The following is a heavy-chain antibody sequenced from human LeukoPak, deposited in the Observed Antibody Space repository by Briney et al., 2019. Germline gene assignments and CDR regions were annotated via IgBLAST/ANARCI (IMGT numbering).Heavy chain of an antibody. CDR3: ARAPKFRLVGVPKGPFDP. J-gene: IGHJ5*02. CDR2: ISSSGSTI. Sequence: GGSLRLSCAAAGFTFSDYYMSWIRQAPGKGLEWVSYISSSGSTIYYADSVKGRFTISRDNAKNSLYLQMNSLRAEDTAVYYCARAPKFRLVGVPKGPFDPWGQGTLVTVSS. D-gene: IGHD1-26*01. CDR1: GFTFSDYY. V-gene: IGHV3-11*01.